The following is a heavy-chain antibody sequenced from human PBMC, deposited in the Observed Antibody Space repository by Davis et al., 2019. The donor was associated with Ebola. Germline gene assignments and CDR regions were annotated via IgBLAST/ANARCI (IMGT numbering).Heavy chain of an antibody. CDR2: INHRGYT. Sequence: PSETLSLTCAVYGGSLSQYYWSWIRQSPEKGLEWIGEINHRGYTNYNPSLKSRVTISIDTSKNQFSLKLTSVTAADAAVYFCAGDTLYCSAATCPQRGYFGMDVWGQGTTVTVSS. V-gene: IGHV4-34*01. D-gene: IGHD2-15*01. CDR3: AGDTLYCSAATCPQRGYFGMDV. J-gene: IGHJ6*02. CDR1: GGSLSQYY.